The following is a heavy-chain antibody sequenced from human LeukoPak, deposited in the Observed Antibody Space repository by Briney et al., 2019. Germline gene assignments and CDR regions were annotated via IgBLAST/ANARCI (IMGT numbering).Heavy chain of an antibody. Sequence: GGSLRLSCAASGFTFSSYAMHWVRQAPGKGLEWVAVISYDGSNKYYADSVKGRFTISRDNSKNTLYLQMNSLRAGDTAVYYCARDSGYCSSTGCYVHYFDYWGQGTLVTVSS. D-gene: IGHD2-2*01. J-gene: IGHJ4*02. CDR1: GFTFSSYA. CDR3: ARDSGYCSSTGCYVHYFDY. V-gene: IGHV3-30-3*01. CDR2: ISYDGSNK.